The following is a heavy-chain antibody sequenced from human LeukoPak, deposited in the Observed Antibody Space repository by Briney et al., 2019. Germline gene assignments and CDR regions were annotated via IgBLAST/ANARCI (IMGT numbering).Heavy chain of an antibody. J-gene: IGHJ6*03. CDR1: GFTFSGSA. CDR3: TRHSSYCSSTSCLGYYYYYYYMDV. CDR2: IRSKANSYAT. Sequence: GGSLRLSCAASGFTFSGSAMHWVRQASGKGLEWVGRIRSKANSYATAYAASVKGRFTISRDDSKNTAYLQMNSLKTEDTAVYYCTRHSSYCSSTSCLGYYYYYYYMDVWGKGTTVTVSS. V-gene: IGHV3-73*01. D-gene: IGHD2-2*01.